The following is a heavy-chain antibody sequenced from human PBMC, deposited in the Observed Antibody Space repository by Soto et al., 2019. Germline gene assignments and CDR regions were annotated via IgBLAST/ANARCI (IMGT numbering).Heavy chain of an antibody. J-gene: IGHJ4*02. CDR2: ISYDGSNK. V-gene: IGHV3-30*18. D-gene: IGHD6-19*01. Sequence: QVQLVESGGGVVQPGRSLRLSCAASGFTFSSYGMHWVRQAPGKGLEWVAVISYDGSNKYYADSVKGRFTISRDNSKNTLYLQMNSLRAEDTAVYYCAKGGGGVAGPGDYWGQGTLVTVSS. CDR3: AKGGGGVAGPGDY. CDR1: GFTFSSYG.